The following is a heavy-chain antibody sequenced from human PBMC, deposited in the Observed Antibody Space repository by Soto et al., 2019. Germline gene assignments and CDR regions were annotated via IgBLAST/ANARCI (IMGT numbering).Heavy chain of an antibody. D-gene: IGHD1-26*01. J-gene: IGHJ4*02. CDR2: VYNNGQT. V-gene: IGHV4-39*01. Sequence: SETLSLTCTVAGGSMTRSGYYWGWIRQPPGNELQYIGSVYNNGQTYYNPSLTSPVTISIDTSKNQFSLKLSSVTAADTAVYHCARVGRLGGTPYYFDYWGQGTLVTVSS. CDR1: GGSMTRSGYY. CDR3: ARVGRLGGTPYYFDY.